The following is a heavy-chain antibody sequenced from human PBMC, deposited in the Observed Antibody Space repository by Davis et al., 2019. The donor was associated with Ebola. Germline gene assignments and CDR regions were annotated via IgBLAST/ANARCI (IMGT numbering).Heavy chain of an antibody. CDR2: IKPDGSEK. CDR3: ARDPRGWSGYYPLDY. CDR1: GFTFSAYW. V-gene: IGHV3-7*01. Sequence: PGGSLRLSCETSGFTFSAYWMSWVRQTPGKGLEWVANIKPDGSEKFYVDSVKGRFTISRDNAKNSLYLQMNSLRAEDTAMYYCARDPRGWSGYYPLDYWGQGTLVTVSS. D-gene: IGHD3-3*01. J-gene: IGHJ4*02.